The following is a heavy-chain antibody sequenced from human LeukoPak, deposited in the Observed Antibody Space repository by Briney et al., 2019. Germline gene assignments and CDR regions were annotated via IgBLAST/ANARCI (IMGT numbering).Heavy chain of an antibody. CDR2: INPKTGDT. Sequence: ASVKVSCKPSGYTFTYYYLQWVRQAPGEGFEWMGRINPKTGDTIYAQKFQGRVTMTSDTSISTAFLELTWLTTADTAVYYCVRDGGRSADFDYWGQGTLVTVSS. CDR1: GYTFTYYY. CDR3: VRDGGRSADFDY. V-gene: IGHV1-2*06. J-gene: IGHJ4*02. D-gene: IGHD3-16*01.